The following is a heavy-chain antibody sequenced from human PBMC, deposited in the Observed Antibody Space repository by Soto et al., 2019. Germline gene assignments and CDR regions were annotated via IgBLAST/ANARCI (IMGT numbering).Heavy chain of an antibody. V-gene: IGHV1-46*01. J-gene: IGHJ6*02. CDR1: GYTFTSYY. CDR2: INPSGGST. Sequence: PVKVSCKASGYTFTSYYMHWVRQAPGQGLEWMGIINPSGGSTSYAQKFQGRVTMTRDTSTSTVYMELSSLRSEDTAVYYCARDQXGMEQQLPRPYYYGMDVWGQGTTVTVSS. CDR3: ARDQXGMEQQLPRPYYYGMDV. D-gene: IGHD6-13*01.